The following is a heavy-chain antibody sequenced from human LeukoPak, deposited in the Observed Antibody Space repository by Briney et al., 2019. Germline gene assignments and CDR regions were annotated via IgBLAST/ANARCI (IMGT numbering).Heavy chain of an antibody. CDR1: GGSFSGYY. D-gene: IGHD3-16*02. J-gene: IGHJ6*03. V-gene: IGHV4-34*01. Sequence: SETLSLTCAVYGGSFSGYYWSWIRQPPGKGLEWIGEINHSGSTNYNPSLKSRVTISVDTSKNQFSLKLSSVTAADTAVYYCARVRTIGGVIVRLGYYYYMDVWGKGTTVTVSS. CDR3: ARVRTIGGVIVRLGYYYYMDV. CDR2: INHSGST.